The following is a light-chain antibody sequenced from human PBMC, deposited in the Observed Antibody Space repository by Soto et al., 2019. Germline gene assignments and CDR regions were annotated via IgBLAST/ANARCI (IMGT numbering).Light chain of an antibody. V-gene: IGKV3-11*01. J-gene: IGKJ2*01. CDR1: QSVSSY. CDR3: QMVNSWPPT. CDR2: DAS. Sequence: EIVLTQSPATLSLSPGERATLSCRASQSVSSYLAWYQQNPDQAPRRLIYDASNRATGSPARFSGSGSGTVFTLTLSSLGPEDCAFLYCQMVNSWPPTFGQGTKQEI.